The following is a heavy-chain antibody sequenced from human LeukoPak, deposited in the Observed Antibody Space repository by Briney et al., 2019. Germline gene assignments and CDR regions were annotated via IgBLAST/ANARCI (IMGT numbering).Heavy chain of an antibody. CDR1: GFTFSSHS. CDR2: ISGSGGST. CDR3: AKAPRKPYSSSWYYFDY. J-gene: IGHJ4*02. Sequence: GGSLRLSCAASGFTFSSHSMSWVRQAPGKGLEWVSAISGSGGSTYYADSVKGRFTISRGNSKNTLYLQMNSLRAEDTAVYYCAKAPRKPYSSSWYYFDYWGQGTLVTVSS. V-gene: IGHV3-23*01. D-gene: IGHD6-13*01.